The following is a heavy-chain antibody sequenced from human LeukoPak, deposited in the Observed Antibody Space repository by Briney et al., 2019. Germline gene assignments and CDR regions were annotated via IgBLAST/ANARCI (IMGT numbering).Heavy chain of an antibody. J-gene: IGHJ4*02. V-gene: IGHV3-23*01. CDR1: GFTFSSYA. CDR2: ISGSGGST. D-gene: IGHD3-10*01. Sequence: GGSLSLSWEASGFTFSSYAMGWVRKAQGKGRKWVWAISGSGGSTYYADSVKGRFTISRDNSKNTLYLQMNSLRAEDTAVYYCAKDITMVRGVDAFDYWGQGTLVTVSS. CDR3: AKDITMVRGVDAFDY.